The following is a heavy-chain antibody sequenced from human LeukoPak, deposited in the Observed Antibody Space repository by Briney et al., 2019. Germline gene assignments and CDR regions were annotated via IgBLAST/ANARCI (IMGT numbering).Heavy chain of an antibody. CDR2: IKQDGSEK. J-gene: IGHJ4*02. CDR1: GFTFSSYW. D-gene: IGHD6-13*01. Sequence: PGGSLRLSCAASGFTFSSYWMSWVRQAPGKGLEWVANIKQDGSEKYYVDSVKGRFTISRDNAKNSLYLQMNSLRAEDTAVYYCARGRGVAAAGTWRYWGQGTLVTVSS. V-gene: IGHV3-7*01. CDR3: ARGRGVAAAGTWRY.